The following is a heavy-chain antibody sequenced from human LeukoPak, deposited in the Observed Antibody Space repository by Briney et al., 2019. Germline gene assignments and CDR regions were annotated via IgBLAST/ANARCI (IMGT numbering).Heavy chain of an antibody. CDR1: GGPNSSYL. CDR3: ARQDGYSSSWYAPIDY. CDR2: IYTSGST. V-gene: IGHV4-4*07. J-gene: IGHJ4*02. Sequence: SETLSLTCTVSGGPNSSYLWSWIRAPPRKGLGWIWGIYTSGSTNYNPSLKSRVTMSVDTSKNQFSLKLSSVTAADTAVYYCARQDGYSSSWYAPIDYWGQGTLVTVSS. D-gene: IGHD6-13*01.